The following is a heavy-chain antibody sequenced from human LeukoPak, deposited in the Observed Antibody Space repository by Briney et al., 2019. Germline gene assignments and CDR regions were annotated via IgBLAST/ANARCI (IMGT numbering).Heavy chain of an antibody. CDR1: GFTFSTYE. Sequence: PGGSLRLSCAASGFTFSTYEMNWVRQAPGKGLEWVSFISSSGSTIYYADSLKGRFTISRDDSKNTAYLQMNSLKTEDTAVYYCTRQTGAAAGQVYYYYYIDVWGKGTTVTVSS. CDR3: TRQTGAAAGQVYYYYYIDV. J-gene: IGHJ6*03. D-gene: IGHD6-13*01. CDR2: ISSSGSTI. V-gene: IGHV3-48*03.